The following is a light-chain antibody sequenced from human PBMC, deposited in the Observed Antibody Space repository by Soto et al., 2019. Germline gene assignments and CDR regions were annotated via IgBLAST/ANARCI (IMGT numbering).Light chain of an antibody. CDR1: SNDVGGYKY. CDR3: SSYAGINNVGV. CDR2: EVN. Sequence: QSALTQPPSASGSPGQSVTISCTGTSNDVGGYKYVSWYQQHPGKAPKLMIFEVNKRPSGVPDRFSGSKSGNTASLTVSGLQAEDEADYYCSSYAGINNVGVFGTGTKLTVL. J-gene: IGLJ1*01. V-gene: IGLV2-8*01.